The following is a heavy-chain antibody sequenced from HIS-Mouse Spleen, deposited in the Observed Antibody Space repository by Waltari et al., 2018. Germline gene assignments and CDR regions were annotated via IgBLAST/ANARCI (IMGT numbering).Heavy chain of an antibody. D-gene: IGHD2-2*02. J-gene: IGHJ4*02. Sequence: GGGLVKPGGFLRLSCAASGFTFSSYSMNWVRQAPGKGLEWVSSISSSSSYIYYADSVKGRFTISRDNAKNSLYLQMNSLRAEDTAVYYCARDLCSSTSCYRSYFDYWGQGTLVTVSS. V-gene: IGHV3-21*01. CDR1: GFTFSSYS. CDR3: ARDLCSSTSCYRSYFDY. CDR2: ISSSSSYI.